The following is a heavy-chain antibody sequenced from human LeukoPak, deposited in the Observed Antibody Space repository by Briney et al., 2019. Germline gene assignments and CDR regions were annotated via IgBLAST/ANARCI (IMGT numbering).Heavy chain of an antibody. CDR2: IIPILGIA. CDR3: ARAYYYGSGKGFMDV. CDR1: GGTFSSYA. Sequence: ASVKVSCKASGGTFSSYAISWVRQAPGQGLEWMGRIIPILGIANYAQKFQGRVTITADKSTSTAYMELSSLRSEDTAVYYCARAYYYGSGKGFMDVWGQGTTVTVSS. V-gene: IGHV1-69*04. J-gene: IGHJ6*02. D-gene: IGHD3-10*01.